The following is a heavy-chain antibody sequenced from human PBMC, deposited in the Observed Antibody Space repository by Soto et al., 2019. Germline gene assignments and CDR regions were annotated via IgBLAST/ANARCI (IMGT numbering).Heavy chain of an antibody. D-gene: IGHD3-9*01. Sequence: QVQLVESGGGVVQPGRSLRLSCAASGFTFSSYGMHWVRQAPGKGLEWVAVISYDGSNKYYADSVKGRFTISRDNSKNTLYLQMNSLRAEDTAVYYCAKGPGRYFDWLFQFDYWGQGTLVTVSS. V-gene: IGHV3-30*18. J-gene: IGHJ4*02. CDR3: AKGPGRYFDWLFQFDY. CDR1: GFTFSSYG. CDR2: ISYDGSNK.